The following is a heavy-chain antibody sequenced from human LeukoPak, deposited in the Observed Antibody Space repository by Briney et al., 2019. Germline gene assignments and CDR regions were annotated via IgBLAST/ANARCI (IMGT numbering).Heavy chain of an antibody. CDR2: IKSKNNGGTT. Sequence: GGSLRLSCAASGFTFSGAWLSWVRQAPGKGLEWVGRIKSKNNGGTTDYAAPVNGRFSISRDDSKNTLYLQMSSLKTEDTGVYYCMTLYVDYARRGQGTLVTVSS. V-gene: IGHV3-15*01. J-gene: IGHJ4*02. CDR3: MTLYVDYAR. D-gene: IGHD4-17*01. CDR1: GFTFSGAW.